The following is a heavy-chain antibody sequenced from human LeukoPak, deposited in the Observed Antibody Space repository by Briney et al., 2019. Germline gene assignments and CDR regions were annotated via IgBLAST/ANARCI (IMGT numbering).Heavy chain of an antibody. CDR2: ISGSGGST. CDR3: AKDPEKGLAVARLEH. CDR1: RFTFSSYA. D-gene: IGHD6-19*01. Sequence: PGGSLRLSCAASRFTFSSYAMSWVRQAPGKGLEWVSAISGSGGSTYYADSVKGRFIISRDNSKNTLYLQMNSLRAEDTAVYYCAKDPEKGLAVARLEHWGQGTLVTVSS. J-gene: IGHJ5*02. V-gene: IGHV3-23*01.